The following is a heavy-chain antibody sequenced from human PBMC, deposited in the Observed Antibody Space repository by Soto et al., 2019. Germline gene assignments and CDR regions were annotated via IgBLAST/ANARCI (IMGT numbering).Heavy chain of an antibody. CDR3: AKVGDHLRYGSRARDYFDY. CDR2: ISSSTSTI. J-gene: IGHJ4*02. D-gene: IGHD3-10*01. Sequence: GGSLRLSCAASGFTFSSYNMNWVRQAPGKGLEWVSYISSSTSTIYYADSVKGRFTISRDNSKNTLYLQMNSLRAEDTAVYYCAKVGDHLRYGSRARDYFDYWGQGTLVTVS. CDR1: GFTFSSYN. V-gene: IGHV3-48*01.